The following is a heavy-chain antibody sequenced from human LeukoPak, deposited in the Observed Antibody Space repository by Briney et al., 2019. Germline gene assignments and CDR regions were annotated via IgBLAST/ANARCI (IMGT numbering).Heavy chain of an antibody. CDR3: VVALHYYYYMDV. D-gene: IGHD2-21*01. CDR1: GFTFSNAW. CDR2: IKSKTDGGTT. V-gene: IGHV3-15*01. J-gene: IGHJ6*03. Sequence: GGSLRLSCAASGFTFSNAWMSWVRQAPGKGLEWVGRIKSKTDGGTTDYAAPVKGRFTISRDDSKNTLYLQMNGLKTEDTAVYYCVVALHYYYYMDVWGKGTTVTVSS.